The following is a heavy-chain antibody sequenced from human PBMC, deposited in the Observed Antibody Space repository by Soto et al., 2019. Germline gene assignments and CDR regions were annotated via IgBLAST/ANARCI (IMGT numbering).Heavy chain of an antibody. CDR1: GFTFSNSG. CDR2: ISGSSNTI. V-gene: IGHV3-48*02. D-gene: IGHD6-19*01. CDR3: ASERYNSGRPYY. J-gene: IGHJ4*02. Sequence: GGSLRLSCAASGFTFSNSGMSWVRQAPGKGLEWVSYISGSSNTIYYADSVKGRFTISRDNAKNSVYLQMNSLRHEDTAVYFCASERYNSGRPYYWGQGTLVTVSS.